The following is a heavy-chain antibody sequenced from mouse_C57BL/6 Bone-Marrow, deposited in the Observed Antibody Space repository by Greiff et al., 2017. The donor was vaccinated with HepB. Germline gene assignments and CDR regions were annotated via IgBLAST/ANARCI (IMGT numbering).Heavy chain of an antibody. CDR2: ISYDGSN. CDR1: GYSITSGYY. D-gene: IGHD1-1*01. J-gene: IGHJ4*01. V-gene: IGHV3-6*01. CDR3: ARETTVAMDY. Sequence: EVQLVESGPGLVKPSQSLSLTCSVTGYSITSGYYWNWIRQFPGNKLEWMGYISYDGSNNYNPSLKNRITITRDTSKNQFFLKLNSVTTEDTATYYFARETTVAMDYWGQGTSVTVSS.